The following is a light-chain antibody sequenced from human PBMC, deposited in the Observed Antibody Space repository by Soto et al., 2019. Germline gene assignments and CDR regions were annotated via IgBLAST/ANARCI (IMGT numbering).Light chain of an antibody. Sequence: QSVLSQPPSACGTPGQRVTISCSGSSSNIGSNYVYWYQQLPGTAPKLLIYSNNLRPSGVPDRFSGSKSGTSASLAISGLRSEDEADYYCAAWDDSLSGPGVFGGGTKVTVL. CDR2: SNN. J-gene: IGLJ2*01. CDR1: SSNIGSNY. CDR3: AAWDDSLSGPGV. V-gene: IGLV1-47*02.